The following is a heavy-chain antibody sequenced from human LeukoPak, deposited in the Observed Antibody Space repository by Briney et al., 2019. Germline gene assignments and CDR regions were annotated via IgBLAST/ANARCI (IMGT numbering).Heavy chain of an antibody. J-gene: IGHJ4*02. CDR2: IYYSGST. V-gene: IGHV4-39*01. Sequence: SETLSLTCTVSGGSISSSSYYWGWIRQPPGKGLEWIGSIYYSGSTYYNPSLKSRVTLSVDTSKNQFSLKLSSVTAADTAVYYCASYTHEGYFDYWGQGTLVTVSS. CDR1: GGSISSSSYY. D-gene: IGHD3-16*01. CDR3: ASYTHEGYFDY.